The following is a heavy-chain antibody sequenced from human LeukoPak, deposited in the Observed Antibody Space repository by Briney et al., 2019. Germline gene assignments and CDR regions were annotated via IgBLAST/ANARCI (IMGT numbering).Heavy chain of an antibody. D-gene: IGHD2-2*02. Sequence: GGSLRLSCAASGFTFSSYAMSWVRQAPGKGLEWVSAISGSGGSTYYADSVKGRFTISRDNSKNTLYLQMNSLRAEDTAVYYCAKDSGGYCSSTSCYTLPTDYWGQGTLVTVSS. V-gene: IGHV3-23*01. CDR2: ISGSGGST. CDR1: GFTFSSYA. CDR3: AKDSGGYCSSTSCYTLPTDY. J-gene: IGHJ4*02.